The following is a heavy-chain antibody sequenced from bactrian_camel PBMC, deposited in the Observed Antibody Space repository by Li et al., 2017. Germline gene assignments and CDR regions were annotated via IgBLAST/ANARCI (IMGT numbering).Heavy chain of an antibody. V-gene: IGHV3S53*01. CDR2: ISTDGST. CDR3: ATNVPLSGHSHLPCPSRRQWNY. D-gene: IGHD4*01. J-gene: IGHJ4*01. Sequence: HVQLVESGGGLVQPGGSLRLSCAASGYTFSNYYMGWFRQAPGKTREFVSSISTDGSTTYAGSVKGRITISRDNDKGTLWLQMSSLKPEDTAVYYCATNVPLSGHSHLPCPSRRQWNYWGQGTQVTVS. CDR1: GYTFSNYY.